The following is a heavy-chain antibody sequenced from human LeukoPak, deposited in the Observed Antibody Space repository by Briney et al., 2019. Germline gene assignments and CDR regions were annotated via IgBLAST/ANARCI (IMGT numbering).Heavy chain of an antibody. CDR1: GYTFISYA. Sequence: ASVKVSCKASGYTFISYATHWVRQAPGQRLEWMGWINAGNGNTKYSQKFQGRVTITRDTSASTGYMELSSLRSEDTAVYYCARGGYNGYGNIAVAGTIFDYWGQGTLVTVSS. CDR3: ARGGYNGYGNIAVAGTIFDY. V-gene: IGHV1-3*01. D-gene: IGHD6-19*01. J-gene: IGHJ4*02. CDR2: INAGNGNT.